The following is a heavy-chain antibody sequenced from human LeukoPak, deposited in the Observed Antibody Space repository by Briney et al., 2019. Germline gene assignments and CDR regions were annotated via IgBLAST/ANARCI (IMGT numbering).Heavy chain of an antibody. Sequence: SETLSLTCTVSGGSISSGSYYWSWIRQPAGKGLEWIGRIYTSGSTNYNPSLKSRVTISVDTSKTQFSLKLSYVTAADTAVYYCARVSWFPGSSYYYMDVWDKGTTVTVSS. V-gene: IGHV4-61*02. CDR1: GGSISSGSYY. CDR2: IYTSGST. J-gene: IGHJ6*03. CDR3: ARVSWFPGSSYYYMDV. D-gene: IGHD3-9*01.